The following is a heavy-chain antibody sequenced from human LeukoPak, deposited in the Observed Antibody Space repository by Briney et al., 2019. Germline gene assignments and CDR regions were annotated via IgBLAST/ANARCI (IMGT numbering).Heavy chain of an antibody. CDR2: IYTSGST. CDR1: GGSISSYY. D-gene: IGHD6-19*01. Sequence: KPSETLSLTCTVSGGSISSYYWSWIRQPAGEGREWIGRIYTSGSTNYNPSLKRRVTMSVATSKNQFSLKLSSVTAADTAVYYCARDLDSYGSTWYPYSSGWYLDYWGQGTLVTVSS. J-gene: IGHJ4*02. CDR3: ARDLDSYGSTWYPYSSGWYLDY. V-gene: IGHV4-4*07.